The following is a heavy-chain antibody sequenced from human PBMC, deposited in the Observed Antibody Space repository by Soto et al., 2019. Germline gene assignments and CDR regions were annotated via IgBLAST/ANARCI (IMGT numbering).Heavy chain of an antibody. CDR2: IYPGDSDT. Sequence: HGESLKISCKGSGYSFTSYWIGWVRQMPGKGLEWMGIIYPGDSDTRYSPSFQGQVTISADKSISTAYLQWSSLKASDTAMYYCARQRFLEWLPYYYYGMDVWGQGTTVTVSS. D-gene: IGHD3-3*01. CDR1: GYSFTSYW. CDR3: ARQRFLEWLPYYYYGMDV. J-gene: IGHJ6*02. V-gene: IGHV5-51*01.